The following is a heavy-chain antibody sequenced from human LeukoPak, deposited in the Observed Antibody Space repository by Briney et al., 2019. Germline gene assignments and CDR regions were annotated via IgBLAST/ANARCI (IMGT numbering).Heavy chain of an antibody. CDR2: ISSSSTI. CDR3: ARDELGQLVFDY. CDR1: GFTFSSYS. J-gene: IGHJ4*02. D-gene: IGHD6-13*01. V-gene: IGHV3-48*01. Sequence: GGSLRLSCAASGFTFSSYSMNWVRQAPGKGLEWVSYISSSSTIYYADSVKGRFTISRDNAKNSLYLQMNSLRAEDTAVYYCARDELGQLVFDYWGQGTLVTVSS.